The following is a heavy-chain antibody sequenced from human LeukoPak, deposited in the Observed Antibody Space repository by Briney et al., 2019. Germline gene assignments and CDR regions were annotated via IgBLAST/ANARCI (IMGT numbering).Heavy chain of an antibody. Sequence: ASVKVSCTASGYTFTSYAMHWVRQAPGQRLEWMGWINAGNGNTKYSQKFQGRVTITRDTSASTAYMELSSLRSEDTAVYYCARDYYCTNGVCYLNWFDPWGQGTLVTVSS. CDR3: ARDYYCTNGVCYLNWFDP. CDR2: INAGNGNT. J-gene: IGHJ5*02. D-gene: IGHD2-8*01. CDR1: GYTFTSYA. V-gene: IGHV1-3*01.